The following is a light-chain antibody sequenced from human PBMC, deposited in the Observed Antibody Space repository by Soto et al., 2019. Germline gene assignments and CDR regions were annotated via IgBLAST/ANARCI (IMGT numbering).Light chain of an antibody. Sequence: DIQMNQAPSTLSASVGDRVSITCRASQNIGGWLAWYQQKPGKAPKFLIFDASSLESGVPSRFSGSGSGTEFTLTISSLQPDDFATYYCQQYNSYWTFGQGTKADIK. CDR3: QQYNSYWT. J-gene: IGKJ1*01. V-gene: IGKV1-5*01. CDR1: QNIGGW. CDR2: DAS.